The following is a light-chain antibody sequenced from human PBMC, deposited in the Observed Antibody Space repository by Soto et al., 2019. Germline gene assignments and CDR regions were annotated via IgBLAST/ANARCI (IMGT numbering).Light chain of an antibody. Sequence: EIVLTQSPGTLSLSPGERATLSCRASQSVSSSYLAWYQHKPGQALRLLIYGASSRATGVPDRFSGSGSGTDFTLTISRLEPEGFAVYYCQQYGSSPLITFGQGTRLEIK. CDR1: QSVSSSY. J-gene: IGKJ5*01. CDR2: GAS. V-gene: IGKV3-20*01. CDR3: QQYGSSPLIT.